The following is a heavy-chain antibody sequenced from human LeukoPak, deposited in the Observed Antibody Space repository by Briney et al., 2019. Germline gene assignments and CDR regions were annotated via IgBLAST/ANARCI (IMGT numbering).Heavy chain of an antibody. Sequence: ASVKVSCKASGGTFSSYSMNWVRQAPGKGLEWVSSISSSSSYIYYADSVKGRFTISRDNAKNSLYLQMNSLRAEDTAVYYCARLYSSGYSWGQGTLVTVSS. V-gene: IGHV3-21*01. J-gene: IGHJ4*02. CDR2: ISSSSSYI. D-gene: IGHD3-22*01. CDR1: GGTFSSYS. CDR3: ARLYSSGYS.